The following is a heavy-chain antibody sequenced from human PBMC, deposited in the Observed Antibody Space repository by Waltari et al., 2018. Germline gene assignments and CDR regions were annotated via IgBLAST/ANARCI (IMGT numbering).Heavy chain of an antibody. Sequence: EVQLVESGGGLVQPGRSLRLSCTASGFTFGDYAMSWFRQAPGKGREWVGFIRSKAYGGTTEYAASVKGRFTISRDDSKSIAYLQMNSLKTEDTAVYYCTRGLIVGAFQDDYWGQGTLVTVSS. D-gene: IGHD1-26*01. V-gene: IGHV3-49*03. J-gene: IGHJ4*02. CDR3: TRGLIVGAFQDDY. CDR1: GFTFGDYA. CDR2: IRSKAYGGTT.